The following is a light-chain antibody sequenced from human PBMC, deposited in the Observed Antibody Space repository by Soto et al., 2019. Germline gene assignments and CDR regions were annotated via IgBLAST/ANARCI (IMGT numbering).Light chain of an antibody. Sequence: EIVLTQSPATLSLSPGERATLSCRASQSVSSYLLWYQQKPGQAPRLLIYDAFNRATGTPARFSGSGSGTDFTLTISSLEPADSAVYYCQQRIKWPITFGQGTRLEIK. CDR1: QSVSSY. CDR3: QQRIKWPIT. J-gene: IGKJ5*01. CDR2: DAF. V-gene: IGKV3-11*01.